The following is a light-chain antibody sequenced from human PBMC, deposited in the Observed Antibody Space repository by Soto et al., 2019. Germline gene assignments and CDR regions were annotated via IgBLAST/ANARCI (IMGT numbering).Light chain of an antibody. J-gene: IGKJ4*01. V-gene: IGKV1-39*01. CDR2: LAS. CDR3: QQSRGNPCT. CDR1: QKINNF. Sequence: DIQLTQSPSNLSASVGDSITITCRASQKINNFLNWYQNKPGKAPKLLIFLASTLESGVPSRFGGTGSGTDFTRSISSLQPEDSATDYCQQSRGNPCTFGGGTKVEI.